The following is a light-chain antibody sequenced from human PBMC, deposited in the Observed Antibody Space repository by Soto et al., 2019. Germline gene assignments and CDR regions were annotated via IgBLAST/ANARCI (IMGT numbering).Light chain of an antibody. V-gene: IGKV3-20*01. CDR3: QHYEDSPPRYT. CDR2: GAS. J-gene: IGKJ2*01. CDR1: QSVSSSN. Sequence: EIVLTQSPATLSLSPGERATLSCRASQSVSSSNLAWYQQKPGQAPRLVISGASSRAAGLPDRFSGSGSGTDFTLTISRLEPEDFAVYYCQHYEDSPPRYTFGQGTKLEIK.